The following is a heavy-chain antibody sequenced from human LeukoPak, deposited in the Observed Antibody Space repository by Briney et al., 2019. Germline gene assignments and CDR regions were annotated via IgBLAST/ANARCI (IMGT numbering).Heavy chain of an antibody. J-gene: IGHJ6*02. CDR2: IGTAGDT. CDR3: ARERPQPYGMDV. D-gene: IGHD6-6*01. V-gene: IGHV3-13*01. CDR1: GFTFSNYD. Sequence: GGSLRLSCAASGFTFSNYDMHWVRQATGKGLEWVSAIGTAGDTYYPGSVKGRFTISRENAKNSLYLQMNSLRAGDTAVYYCARERPQPYGMDVWGQGTTVTVSS.